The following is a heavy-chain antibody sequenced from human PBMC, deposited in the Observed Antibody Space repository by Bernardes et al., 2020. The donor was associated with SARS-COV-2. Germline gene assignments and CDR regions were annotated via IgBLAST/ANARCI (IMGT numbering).Heavy chain of an antibody. Sequence: GESLKISCKASGYSFTKFWIAWVRQMPGKGLEWMGIIYPGDSDTTYSPSFQGQVSISADKSTNTAYLQWSSLKASDTAMYFCARLPVYGDNFFDSWGQGTLVTVSS. J-gene: IGHJ4*02. CDR3: ARLPVYGDNFFDS. CDR2: IYPGDSDT. V-gene: IGHV5-51*01. CDR1: GYSFTKFW. D-gene: IGHD4-17*01.